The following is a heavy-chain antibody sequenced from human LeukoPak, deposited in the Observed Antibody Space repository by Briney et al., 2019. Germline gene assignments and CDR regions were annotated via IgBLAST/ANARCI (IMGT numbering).Heavy chain of an antibody. CDR2: IYHSGST. V-gene: IGHV4-34*01. CDR3: ARDKGQYGSGTPGFTWFDP. Sequence: SETLSLTCAVYGGSFSGFYWSWIRQPPGKALEWIGEIYHSGSTNYNPSLKSRVTISVDKSKTQFSLKLSSVTAADTAIYYCARDKGQYGSGTPGFTWFDPWGQGTLVTVSS. D-gene: IGHD3-10*01. J-gene: IGHJ5*02. CDR1: GGSFSGFY.